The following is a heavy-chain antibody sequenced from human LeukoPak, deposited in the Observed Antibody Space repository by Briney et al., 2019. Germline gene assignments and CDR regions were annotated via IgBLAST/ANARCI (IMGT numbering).Heavy chain of an antibody. Sequence: GGSLRLSCAASGFTFSGYGMHWVRQAPGKGLEWVAFIRYDGSNKYYADSVKGRFTISRDNSKNTLYLQMNSLRGEETAVYYCAKVTSPYYYYMDVWGKGTTVTVSS. CDR1: GFTFSGYG. CDR3: AKVTSPYYYYMDV. CDR2: IRYDGSNK. J-gene: IGHJ6*03. V-gene: IGHV3-30*02.